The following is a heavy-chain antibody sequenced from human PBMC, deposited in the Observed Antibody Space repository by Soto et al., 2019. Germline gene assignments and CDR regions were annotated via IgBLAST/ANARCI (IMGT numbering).Heavy chain of an antibody. J-gene: IGHJ4*02. Sequence: QVQLVQSGAEVKKPGSSVRVSCKASGGTLSSAFSSYAFSWVRQAPGQGLEWVGGIIPVYGTPNYAQKLRGRVTITADRSPTTVYMDLSSLRSEDTAVYYCETYFDNSAGRIYFDSWGQGTLVTVSP. V-gene: IGHV1-69*06. CDR1: GGTLSSAFSSYA. CDR2: IIPVYGTP. D-gene: IGHD3-22*01. CDR3: ETYFDNSAGRIYFDS.